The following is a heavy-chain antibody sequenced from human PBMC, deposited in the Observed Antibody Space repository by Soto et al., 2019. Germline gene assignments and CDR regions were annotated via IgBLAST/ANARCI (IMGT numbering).Heavy chain of an antibody. V-gene: IGHV3-23*01. J-gene: IGHJ4*02. CDR3: AQDRGWGVVSPSHDS. CDR2: IRATGGQT. D-gene: IGHD2-21*01. Sequence: EVQLLASGGGVVQPGGSLRLSCAASGFTFRNFVMSWFRQAPGKGLEWVSAIRATGGQTFYADSVKGRFTISRDNSRNMLYLQVDSLRDEDTALYFCAQDRGWGVVSPSHDSWGQGTLVTVS. CDR1: GFTFRNFV.